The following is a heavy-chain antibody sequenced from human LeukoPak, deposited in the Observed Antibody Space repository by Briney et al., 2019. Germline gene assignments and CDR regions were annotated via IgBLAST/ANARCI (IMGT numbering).Heavy chain of an antibody. CDR1: GGSISNSDW. V-gene: IGHV4-4*02. D-gene: IGHD2-2*01. Sequence: SGTLSLTCAVSGGSISNSDWWTWVRQPPGKGLEWIGEIYHSGSTNYNPSLKSRVTISVDTSKNQFSLKLSSVTAADTAVYYCARRGARCSSTSCYQSRAPSNWFDPWGQGTLVTVSS. J-gene: IGHJ5*02. CDR2: IYHSGST. CDR3: ARRGARCSSTSCYQSRAPSNWFDP.